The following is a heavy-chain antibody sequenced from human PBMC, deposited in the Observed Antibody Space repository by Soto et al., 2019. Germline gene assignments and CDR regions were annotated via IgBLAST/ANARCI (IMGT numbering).Heavy chain of an antibody. V-gene: IGHV4-34*01. CDR3: ARGGCSGGSCYGVDWFDP. J-gene: IGHJ5*02. D-gene: IGHD2-15*01. CDR1: GGSFSGYY. Sequence: QVQLQQWGAGLLKPSETLSLTCAVYGGSFSGYYWSWIRQPPGKGLEWIGEINHSGSTNYNPSLKSRVTMSVDTSKNQFSLKLSSVTAADTAVYYCARGGCSGGSCYGVDWFDPWGQGTLVTVSS. CDR2: INHSGST.